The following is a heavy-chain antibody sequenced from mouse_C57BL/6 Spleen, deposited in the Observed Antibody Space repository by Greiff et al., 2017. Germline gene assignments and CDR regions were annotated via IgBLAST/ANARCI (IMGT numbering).Heavy chain of an antibody. D-gene: IGHD1-1*01. CDR2: IYPRDGST. V-gene: IGHV1-85*01. Sequence: QVQLKESGPELVKPGASVKLSCKASGYTFTSYDINWVKQRPGQGLEWIGWIYPRDGSTKYNEKFKGKATLTVDTSSSTAYMELHSLTSEDSAVYFGARLGYGSSERVGRDWGQGTTLTVSS. J-gene: IGHJ2*01. CDR1: GYTFTSYD. CDR3: ARLGYGSSERVGRD.